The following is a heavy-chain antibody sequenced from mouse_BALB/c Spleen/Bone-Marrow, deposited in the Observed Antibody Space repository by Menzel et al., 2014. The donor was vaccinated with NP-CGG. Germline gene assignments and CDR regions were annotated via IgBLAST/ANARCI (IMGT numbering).Heavy chain of an antibody. CDR3: ARAGYYTLFAY. V-gene: IGHV1-18*01. Sequence: EVQLQQSGPELVKPGASVRITCKASGYTFTDYNMDWVKQSHGKSLEWIGNINPNNGGTIYNQKFKGKATLTVDKSSTTAYMELRSLTSEDTAVYYCARAGYYTLFAYWGQGTLVTVSA. J-gene: IGHJ3*01. D-gene: IGHD2-3*01. CDR2: INPNNGGT. CDR1: GYTFTDYN.